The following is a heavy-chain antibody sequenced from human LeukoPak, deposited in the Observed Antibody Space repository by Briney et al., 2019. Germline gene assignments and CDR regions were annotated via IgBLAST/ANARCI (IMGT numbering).Heavy chain of an antibody. CDR2: IYHSGST. CDR3: ARVGYDYVWGSPLY. D-gene: IGHD3-16*01. V-gene: IGHV4-38-2*02. Sequence: KPSETLSLTCTVSGYSISSGYYWGWIRQPPGKGLEWIGSIYHSGSTYYNPSLKSRVTISVDTSKNQFSLKLSSVTAADTAVYYCARVGYDYVWGSPLYWGQGTLVTVSS. J-gene: IGHJ4*02. CDR1: GYSISSGYY.